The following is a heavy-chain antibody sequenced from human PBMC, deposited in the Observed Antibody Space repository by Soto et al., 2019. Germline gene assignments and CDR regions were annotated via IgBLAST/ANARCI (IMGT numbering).Heavy chain of an antibody. CDR1: GFTFSDYY. CDR3: ARDHGGGGLALEY. Sequence: QVHLEESGGGLVKPGGSLRLSCTASGFTFSDYYMSWIRQATGKGLEWISDISDSGRITHHADSVEGRFTISRDNAKDSLYLQLNNLRPEDSAIYYCARDHGGGGLALEYWGQGTLVSVSS. J-gene: IGHJ4*02. D-gene: IGHD3-16*01. CDR2: ISDSGRIT. V-gene: IGHV3-11*01.